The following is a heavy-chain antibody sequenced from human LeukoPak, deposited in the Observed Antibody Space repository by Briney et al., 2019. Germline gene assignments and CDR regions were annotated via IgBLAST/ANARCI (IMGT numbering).Heavy chain of an antibody. V-gene: IGHV1-2*02. CDR1: GYTFTGYY. Sequence: ASVKVSCKASGYTFTGYYMHWVRQAPGQGLEWMGWINPNSGGTNYAQKFQGRVTMTRDTSISTAYMELSRLRSDDTAVYYCARREVMVYAEFDYWSQGTLVTVSS. J-gene: IGHJ4*02. CDR3: ARREVMVYAEFDY. CDR2: INPNSGGT. D-gene: IGHD2-8*01.